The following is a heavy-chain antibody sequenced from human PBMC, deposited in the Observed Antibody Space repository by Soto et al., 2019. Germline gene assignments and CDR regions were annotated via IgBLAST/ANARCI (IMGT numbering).Heavy chain of an antibody. CDR2: IYHSGST. Sequence: SETLSLTCTVSGGSISSGGYSWSWIRQPPGKGLEWIGYIYHSGSTYYNPSLKSRVTISVDRSKNQFSLKLSSVTAADTAVYYCARGGGYTFDYWGQGTLVTVSS. D-gene: IGHD3-16*01. J-gene: IGHJ4*02. V-gene: IGHV4-30-2*01. CDR3: ARGGGYTFDY. CDR1: GGSISSGGYS.